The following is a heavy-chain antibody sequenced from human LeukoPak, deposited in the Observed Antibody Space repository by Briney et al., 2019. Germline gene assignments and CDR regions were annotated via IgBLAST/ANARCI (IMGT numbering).Heavy chain of an antibody. CDR3: AREQQLDVGYFQH. CDR2: INPNSGGT. CDR1: GYTFTGYY. J-gene: IGHJ1*01. V-gene: IGHV1-2*02. Sequence: ASVKVSCKASGYTFTGYYMHWVRQAPGQGLEWMGWINPNSGGTNYAQKFQGRVTMTRDTSISTAYMELSRLRSDDTAVYYCAREQQLDVGYFQHWGQGTLVTVSS. D-gene: IGHD6-13*01.